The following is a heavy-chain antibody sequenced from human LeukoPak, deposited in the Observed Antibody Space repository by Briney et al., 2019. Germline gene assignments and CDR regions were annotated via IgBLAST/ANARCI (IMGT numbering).Heavy chain of an antibody. V-gene: IGHV4-59*01. D-gene: IGHD6-19*01. CDR3: ARTTGYSSGFAFDI. Sequence: PSETLSLTCTVSGGSISSYCWSWIRQPPGKGLEWIGYIYYSGSTNYNPSLKSRVTISVDTSKNQFSLKLSSVTAADTAVYYCARTTGYSSGFAFDIWGQGTMVTVSS. J-gene: IGHJ3*02. CDR2: IYYSGST. CDR1: GGSISSYC.